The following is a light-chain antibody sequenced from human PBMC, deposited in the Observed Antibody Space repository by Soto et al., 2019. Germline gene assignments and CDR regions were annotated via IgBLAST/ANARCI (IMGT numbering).Light chain of an antibody. V-gene: IGKV1-5*03. Sequence: DIQMTHTPSTRSASVADRVTITCRASQSISNSLAWYQQKPGKAPKLLIYRASALQSGVPSRFSGSGSGTEFTLTIDSLQPDDFATFYCQQYSTYPLTFGGGTKVDIK. J-gene: IGKJ4*01. CDR1: QSISNS. CDR2: RAS. CDR3: QQYSTYPLT.